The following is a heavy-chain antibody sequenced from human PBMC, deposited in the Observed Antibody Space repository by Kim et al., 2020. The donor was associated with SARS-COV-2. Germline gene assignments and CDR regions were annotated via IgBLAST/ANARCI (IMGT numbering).Heavy chain of an antibody. J-gene: IGHJ2*01. CDR1: GFTFSTYW. Sequence: GGSLRLSCAASGFTFSTYWMHWVRRAPGTGLVWVSRIHRDASATTYADSVQGRFTISRDNSKNMVYLQMNSLRGDDTAMYYCVREAPLAGDWYFDLWGRDTLVTVSS. V-gene: IGHV3-74*01. CDR3: VREAPLAGDWYFDL. D-gene: IGHD6-19*01. CDR2: IHRDASAT.